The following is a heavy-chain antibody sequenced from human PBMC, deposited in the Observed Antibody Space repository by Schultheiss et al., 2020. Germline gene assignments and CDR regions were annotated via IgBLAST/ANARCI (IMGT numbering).Heavy chain of an antibody. CDR2: IYHSGST. D-gene: IGHD1-26*01. CDR3: ARVPYSGSLL. CDR1: GGSISSSNW. Sequence: SETLSLTCAVSGGSISSSNWWSWVRQPPGKGLEWIGEIYHSGSTYYNPSLKSRVTISVDTSKNQFSLKLSSVTAADTAVYYCARVPYSGSLLWGQGTLVTVAS. J-gene: IGHJ4*02. V-gene: IGHV4-4*02.